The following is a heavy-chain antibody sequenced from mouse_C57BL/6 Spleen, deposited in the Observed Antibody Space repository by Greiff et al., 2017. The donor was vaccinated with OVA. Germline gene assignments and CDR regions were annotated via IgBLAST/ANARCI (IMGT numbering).Heavy chain of an antibody. CDR1: GYTFTSYW. V-gene: IGHV1-61*01. CDR2: IYPSDSET. J-gene: IGHJ3*01. Sequence: QVQLQQPGAELVRPGSSVKLSCKASGYTFTSYWMDWVKQRPGQGLEWIGNIYPSDSETHYNQKFKDKATLTVDKSSSTAYMQLSSLTSEDSAVYYCARDALRRFAYWGQGTLVTVSA. CDR3: ARDALRRFAY.